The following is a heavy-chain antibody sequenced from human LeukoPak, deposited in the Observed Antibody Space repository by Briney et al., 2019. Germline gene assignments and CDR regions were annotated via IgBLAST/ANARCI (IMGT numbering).Heavy chain of an antibody. D-gene: IGHD1-26*01. J-gene: IGHJ4*02. CDR2: INPSGGST. V-gene: IGHV1-46*01. CDR1: GYTSTSYY. CDR3: ARGVGGCFDY. Sequence: ASVKVSCKASGYTSTSYYMHWVRQSPGHGLGWMRIINPSGGSTSYAQKFQGRVTMTRDTSTSTVYMELSSLRSEDTAVYYCARGVGGCFDYWGQGTLVTVSS.